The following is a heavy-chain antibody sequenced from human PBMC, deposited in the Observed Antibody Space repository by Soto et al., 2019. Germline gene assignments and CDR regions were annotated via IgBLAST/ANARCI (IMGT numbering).Heavy chain of an antibody. J-gene: IGHJ3*02. CDR3: ARAKGLLWFGEMGAFDI. CDR1: GYTFTGYY. Sequence: ASVKASCKASGYTFTGYYMHWVRQAPGQGLEWMGWINPNSGGTNYAQKFQGWVTMTRDTSISTAYMELSRLRSDDTAVYYCARAKGLLWFGEMGAFDIWGQGTMVTVSS. V-gene: IGHV1-2*04. D-gene: IGHD3-10*01. CDR2: INPNSGGT.